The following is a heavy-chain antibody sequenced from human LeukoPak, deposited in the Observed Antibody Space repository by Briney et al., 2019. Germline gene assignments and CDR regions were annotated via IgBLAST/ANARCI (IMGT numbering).Heavy chain of an antibody. CDR3: ARDLLLGATRVYFDY. CDR2: IYYSRST. V-gene: IGHV4-39*02. CDR1: GGSISNTLYY. J-gene: IGHJ4*02. Sequence: PSETLSLTCTVSGGSISNTLYYWAWIRQPPGKGLESIGSIYYSRSTYYSPSLKSRVTISVDTSKNQFSLKLTSVTAADTAVYYCARDLLLGATRVYFDYWGQGTLVTVSS. D-gene: IGHD1-26*01.